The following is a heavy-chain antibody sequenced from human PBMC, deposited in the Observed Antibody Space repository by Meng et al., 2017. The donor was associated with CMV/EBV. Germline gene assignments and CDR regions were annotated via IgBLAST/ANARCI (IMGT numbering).Heavy chain of an antibody. V-gene: IGHV4-34*01. CDR2: INHSGST. CDR3: ARARERITIFGVVTYFGMDV. D-gene: IGHD3-3*01. Sequence: GSLRLSCAVYGGSFSGYYWSWIRQPPGKGLEWIGEINHSGSTNYNPSLKSRVTISVDTSKNQFSLKLSSVTAADTAVYYCARARERITIFGVVTYFGMDVWGQGTTVTVS. CDR1: GGSFSGYY. J-gene: IGHJ6*02.